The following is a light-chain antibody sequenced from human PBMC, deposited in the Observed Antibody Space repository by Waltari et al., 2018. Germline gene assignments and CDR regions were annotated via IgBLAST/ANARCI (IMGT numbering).Light chain of an antibody. J-gene: IGKJ1*01. CDR3: QQYYSTPPT. CDR2: WAS. Sequence: DIVMTQSPDSLAVSLGERATINCKSSQSVLSRSDSKNFLAWYKQKPGQSPRLLIHWASTRESGVPDRFSGSGAGTDVALTISTLQGEDVAVYYCQQYYSTPPTFGQGTKVEIK. CDR1: QSVLSRSDSKNF. V-gene: IGKV4-1*01.